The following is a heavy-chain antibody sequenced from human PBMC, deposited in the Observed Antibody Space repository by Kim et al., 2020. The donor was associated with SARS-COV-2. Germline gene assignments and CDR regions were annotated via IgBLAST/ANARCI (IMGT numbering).Heavy chain of an antibody. V-gene: IGHV3-21*01. J-gene: IGHJ3*02. CDR2: ISSSSNSI. Sequence: GGSLRLSCAASGFTFSSYSMNWVRQAPGKGLEWVSSISSSSNSIYYADSVKGRFTISRDNAKNSLYLQMNSLRAEDTAVYYCARDRGGSDDAFDIWGQGTLVTVSS. CDR1: GFTFSSYS. D-gene: IGHD1-26*01. CDR3: ARDRGGSDDAFDI.